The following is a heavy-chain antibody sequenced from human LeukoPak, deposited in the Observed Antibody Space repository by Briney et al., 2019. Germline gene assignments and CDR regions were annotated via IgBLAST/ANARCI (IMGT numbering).Heavy chain of an antibody. J-gene: IGHJ6*03. Sequence: NPSETLSLTCTVSGGSISSYYWSWIRQPPGKGLEWIGYIYYSGSTYYNPSLKSRVTISIDTSKNQFSLKLSSVTAADTAVYYCARDGARDYYYYYMDAWGKGTTDTVSS. CDR2: IYYSGST. CDR1: GGSISSYY. D-gene: IGHD4-17*01. CDR3: ARDGARDYYYYYMDA. V-gene: IGHV4-59*01.